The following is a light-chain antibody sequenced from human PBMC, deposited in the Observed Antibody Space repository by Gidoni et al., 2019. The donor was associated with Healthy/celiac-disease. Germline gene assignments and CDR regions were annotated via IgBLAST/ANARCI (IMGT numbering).Light chain of an antibody. J-gene: IGKJ2*01. CDR1: QSIRSY. CDR3: QQSYSTLMYT. CDR2: AAS. V-gene: IGKV1-39*01. Sequence: DIKMTKSPSSLSASVGERVTITCRASQSIRSYLNWYQQKPGKAPKLLIYAASCLQSGVPSRFSGSGSGTDFILTISSLQPEDFATYYCQQSYSTLMYTFGQGTKLEIK.